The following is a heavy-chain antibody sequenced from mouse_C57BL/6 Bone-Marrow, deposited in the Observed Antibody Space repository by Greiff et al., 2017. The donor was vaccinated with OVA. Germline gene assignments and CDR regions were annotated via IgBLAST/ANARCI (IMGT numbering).Heavy chain of an antibody. J-gene: IGHJ4*01. CDR3: ARDDGYSYYAMDY. Sequence: VQLQQSGPVLVKPGASVKMSCKASGYTFTDYYMNWVKQSHGKSLEWIGVINPYNGGTSYNQKFKGKATLTVDKSSSTAYMELNSLTSEDSAVYYCARDDGYSYYAMDYWGQGTSVTVSS. CDR2: INPYNGGT. V-gene: IGHV1-19*01. CDR1: GYTFTDYY. D-gene: IGHD2-3*01.